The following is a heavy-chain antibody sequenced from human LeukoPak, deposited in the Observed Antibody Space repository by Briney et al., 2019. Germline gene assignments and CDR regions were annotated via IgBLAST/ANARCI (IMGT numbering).Heavy chain of an antibody. J-gene: IGHJ4*02. Sequence: SETLSLTCTVSGASINNNFWTWIRQPPGKGLEWIGYIYYSGSTNYNPSLKSRVTISVDTSKNQFSLKLSSVTAADTAVYYCALGGNFFDYWGQGTLVTVSS. CDR1: GASINNNF. CDR2: IYYSGST. CDR3: ALGGNFFDY. V-gene: IGHV4-59*01. D-gene: IGHD2-15*01.